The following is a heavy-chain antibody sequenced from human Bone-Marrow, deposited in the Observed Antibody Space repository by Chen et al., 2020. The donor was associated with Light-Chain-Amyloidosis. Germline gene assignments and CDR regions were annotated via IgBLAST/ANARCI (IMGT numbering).Heavy chain of an antibody. D-gene: IGHD3-22*01. CDR1: GYTFTNYG. CDR2: ISTYNGNT. J-gene: IGHJ4*02. Sequence: QVQLVQSGAEVKRPGASVKVYCKASGYTFTNYGIKWVRQAPGQGLEWMGWISTYNGNTKYAQELQGRVTMTTDTSTNTAYMELRSLISDDTAVYYCARTYDSSVDDSVYGYDYWGQGSQVTVSS. V-gene: IGHV1-18*01. CDR3: ARTYDSSVDDSVYGYDY.